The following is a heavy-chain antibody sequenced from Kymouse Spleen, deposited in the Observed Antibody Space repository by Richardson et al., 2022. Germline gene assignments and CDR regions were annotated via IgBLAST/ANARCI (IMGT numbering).Heavy chain of an antibody. CDR1: GFTFSNAW. D-gene: IGHD3-22*01. J-gene: IGHJ6*02. Sequence: EVQLVESGGGLVKPGGSLRLSCAASGFTFSNAWMSWVRQAPGKGLEWVGRIKSKTDGGTTDYAAPVKGRFTISRDDSKNTLYLQMNSLKTEDTAVYYCTTETYYYDSSGYYPYYYGMDVWGQGTTVTVSS. CDR2: IKSKTDGGTT. V-gene: IGHV3-15*01. CDR3: TTETYYYDSSGYYPYYYGMDV.